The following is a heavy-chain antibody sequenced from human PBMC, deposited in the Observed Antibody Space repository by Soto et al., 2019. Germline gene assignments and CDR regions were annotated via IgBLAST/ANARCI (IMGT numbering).Heavy chain of an antibody. CDR1: GFTFSSYG. CDR3: AKQEGVGYNYGHFDY. V-gene: IGHV3-30*18. J-gene: IGHJ4*02. Sequence: QVQLVESGGGVVQPGRSLRLSCAASGFTFSSYGIHWVRQAPGKGPEWVAVISYDGSNKYYADSVKGRFTNSRDNSKNTMYLQMNSLRAEDTAVYYCAKQEGVGYNYGHFDYWGQGTLVTVSS. D-gene: IGHD1-1*01. CDR2: ISYDGSNK.